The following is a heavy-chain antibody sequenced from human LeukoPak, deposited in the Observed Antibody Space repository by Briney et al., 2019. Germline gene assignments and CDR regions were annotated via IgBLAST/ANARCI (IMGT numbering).Heavy chain of an antibody. CDR1: GGSISSHY. CDR2: IYYSGST. D-gene: IGHD1-14*01. J-gene: IGHJ5*02. Sequence: SETLSLTCTVSGGSISSHYWSWIRQPPGKGLEWIGYIYYSGSTNYNPSLKSRVTISVDTSKNQFSLKLSSVTAADTAVYYCARGYIGIDPRGQGTLVTVSS. V-gene: IGHV4-59*11. CDR3: ARGYIGIDP.